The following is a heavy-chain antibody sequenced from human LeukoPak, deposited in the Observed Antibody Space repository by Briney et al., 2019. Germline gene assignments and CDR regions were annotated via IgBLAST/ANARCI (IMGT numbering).Heavy chain of an antibody. J-gene: IGHJ4*02. CDR1: GFTFSSYA. D-gene: IGHD6-6*01. CDR3: AKSRGYSSSSGYFDY. V-gene: IGHV3-23*01. CDR2: ISGSGGST. Sequence: GGSLRLSCAASGFTFSSYAMSWVRQAPGKGREWVSAISGSGGSTYYADSVKGRFTISRDNSKNTLYLQMNSLRAEDTAVYYCAKSRGYSSSSGYFDYWGQGTLVTVSS.